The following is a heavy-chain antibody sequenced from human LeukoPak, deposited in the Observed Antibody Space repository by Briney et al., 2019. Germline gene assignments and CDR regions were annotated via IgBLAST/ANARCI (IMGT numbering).Heavy chain of an antibody. V-gene: IGHV4-34*01. CDR3: ARRGYSGYDLHFDY. CDR2: INYSGNT. J-gene: IGHJ4*02. CDR1: GGSFSDYY. Sequence: SETLSLTCAVYGGSFSDYYWSWLRQPPGKGLEWIGEINYSGNTYYNPSLKSRVAISIDTSKNQFSLKLSSVTAADTAVFYCARRGYSGYDLHFDYWGQGTLVTVSS. D-gene: IGHD5-12*01.